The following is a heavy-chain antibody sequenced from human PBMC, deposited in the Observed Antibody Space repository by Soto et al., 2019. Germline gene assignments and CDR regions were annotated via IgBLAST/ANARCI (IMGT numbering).Heavy chain of an antibody. CDR3: AAERWAYGDSSVDY. Sequence: QMQLVKSGPEVKKPGTSVKVSCKASGFTFTSSAVQWVRQARGQRLEWIGWIVVGSGNTNYAQKFQERVTITRDMSTSTAYMELSSLRSEDTAVYYCAAERWAYGDSSVDYWGQGTLVTVSS. D-gene: IGHD4-17*01. CDR1: GFTFTSSA. J-gene: IGHJ4*02. V-gene: IGHV1-58*01. CDR2: IVVGSGNT.